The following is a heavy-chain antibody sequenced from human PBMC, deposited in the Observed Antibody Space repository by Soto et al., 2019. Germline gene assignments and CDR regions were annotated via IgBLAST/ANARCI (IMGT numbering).Heavy chain of an antibody. D-gene: IGHD2-2*01. CDR1: GFIFENFG. V-gene: IGHV3-21*01. Sequence: GGSLRLSCAASGFIFENFGMSWVRQAPGKGLEWISSISGSGFKKYYADSVKGRFAISRDNAKSSVSLQMNTLRVEDTAVYYCAREDSIIIPAVSDFWGQGTLVTVSS. CDR2: ISGSGFKK. CDR3: AREDSIIIPAVSDF. J-gene: IGHJ4*02.